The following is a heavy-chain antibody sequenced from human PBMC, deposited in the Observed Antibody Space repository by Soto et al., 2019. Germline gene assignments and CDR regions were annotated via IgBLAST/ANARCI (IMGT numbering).Heavy chain of an antibody. CDR2: LSAYNGNT. J-gene: IGHJ4*02. D-gene: IGHD3-3*01. V-gene: IGHV1-18*01. CDR1: GYTFTSYG. CDR3: ARDWGLRCLEWLPDY. Sequence: QVQLVQSGAEVKKPGASVKVSCKASGYTFTSYGISCVRQAPGQGLEWMGWLSAYNGNTNYAQKLQGRVTMTTDTSTSTAYMELRSLRSDDTAVYYCARDWGLRCLEWLPDYWGQGTLVTVSS.